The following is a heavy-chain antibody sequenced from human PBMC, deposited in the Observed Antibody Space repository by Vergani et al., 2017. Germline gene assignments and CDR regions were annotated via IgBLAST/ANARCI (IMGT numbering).Heavy chain of an antibody. D-gene: IGHD6-13*01. Sequence: QVQLVESGGGVVQPGRSLRLSCAASGFTFSRYNMHWVRQAPGKGLEGVAVISYDGSNKYYADSVKGRFTISRDNSKNTLSLQMNSLRAEDTAVYYCANFIAATGGVDFDYWGQGTLVTVSS. CDR3: ANFIAATGGVDFDY. V-gene: IGHV3-30*18. CDR2: ISYDGSNK. J-gene: IGHJ4*02. CDR1: GFTFSRYN.